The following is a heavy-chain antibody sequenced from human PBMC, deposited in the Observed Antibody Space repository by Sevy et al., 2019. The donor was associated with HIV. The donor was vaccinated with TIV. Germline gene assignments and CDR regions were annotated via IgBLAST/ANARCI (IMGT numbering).Heavy chain of an antibody. CDR3: ANEGNSGSSISTPDGMDV. Sequence: GGSLRLSCAASGFTFSTYGMHWVRQAPGKGLEWVAAISYDGSNKYYADSVKGRFTISRDNSKNTLYVQMNSVRAEDTAVDYCANEGNSGSSISTPDGMDVWGQGTTVTVSS. CDR1: GFTFSTYG. J-gene: IGHJ6*02. V-gene: IGHV3-30*18. CDR2: ISYDGSNK. D-gene: IGHD2-2*01.